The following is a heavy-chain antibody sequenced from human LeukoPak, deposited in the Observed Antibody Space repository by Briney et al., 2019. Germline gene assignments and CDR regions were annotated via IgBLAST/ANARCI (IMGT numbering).Heavy chain of an antibody. D-gene: IGHD5-12*01. J-gene: IGHJ4*02. V-gene: IGHV1-69*13. CDR1: GGTFSSYA. CDR2: IIPIFGTA. Sequence: SVKVSCKASGGTFSSYAISWVRQAPGQGLEWMGGIIPIFGTANYAQKFQGRVTITADESTSTAYMELSSLRSEDTAVYYCARGVSFGYDIRWNFDYWGQGTLVTVSS. CDR3: ARGVSFGYDIRWNFDY.